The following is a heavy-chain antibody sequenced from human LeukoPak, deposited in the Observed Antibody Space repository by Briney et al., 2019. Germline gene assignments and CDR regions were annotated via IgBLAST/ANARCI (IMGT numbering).Heavy chain of an antibody. Sequence: SETLSLTCTVSRGSISSSNYYWGWIRQPPGKGLEWIGSLYYSGSTYYNPSLKSRVTISVDTSKNQFSLKLSSVTAADTAVYYCARLGNGSGKRYYYYYYMDVWGKGTTVTISS. CDR3: ARLGNGSGKRYYYYYYMDV. V-gene: IGHV4-39*01. J-gene: IGHJ6*03. CDR1: RGSISSSNYY. D-gene: IGHD3-10*01. CDR2: LYYSGST.